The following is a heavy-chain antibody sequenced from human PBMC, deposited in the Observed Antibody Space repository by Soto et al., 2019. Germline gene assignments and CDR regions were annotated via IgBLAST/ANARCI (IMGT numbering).Heavy chain of an antibody. CDR1: GFTFSDYY. V-gene: IGHV3-11*05. CDR3: ARGFSGSCSHICAEY. CDR2: ISSSSSYT. J-gene: IGHJ4*02. D-gene: IGHD1-26*01. Sequence: PGGSLRLSCAASGFTFSDYYMSWIRQAPGKGLEWVSYISSSSSYTNYADSVKGRFTISRDNAKNSLYLRMNRLRAEDTAVYYCARGFSGSCSHICAEYWGQGTLVTVSA.